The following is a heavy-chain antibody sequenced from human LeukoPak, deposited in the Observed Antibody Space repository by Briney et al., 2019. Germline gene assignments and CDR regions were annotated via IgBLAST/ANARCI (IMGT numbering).Heavy chain of an antibody. V-gene: IGHV1-2*02. D-gene: IGHD3-3*01. Sequence: ASVKVSCKASGYTFTGYYIHWVRQAPGQGLEWMGWINPNSGGTDYAQKFQGRVTITADKSTSTAYMELSSLRSEDTAVYYCARSHNDFGDDYWGQGSLVTVSS. CDR2: INPNSGGT. J-gene: IGHJ4*02. CDR1: GYTFTGYY. CDR3: ARSHNDFGDDY.